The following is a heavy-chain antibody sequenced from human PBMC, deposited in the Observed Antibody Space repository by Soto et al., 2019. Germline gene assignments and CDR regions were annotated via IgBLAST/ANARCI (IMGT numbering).Heavy chain of an antibody. V-gene: IGHV3-23*01. Sequence: EVQLLESGGGLVRPGGSLRLSCAASAFTFSNYAMNWVRQAPGKGLEWVSVISGSGGSASYADSVQGRFTISRDNSKNPLYLQMNSLRAEDTAIYYCVREDSAWDSRGSFDVWGRGTMVTVS. CDR2: ISGSGGSA. CDR1: AFTFSNYA. J-gene: IGHJ3*01. D-gene: IGHD6-19*01. CDR3: VREDSAWDSRGSFDV.